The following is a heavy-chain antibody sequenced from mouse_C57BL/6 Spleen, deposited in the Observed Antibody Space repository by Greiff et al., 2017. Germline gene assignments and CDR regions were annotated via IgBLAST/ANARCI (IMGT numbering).Heavy chain of an antibody. CDR2: ISSGGSYT. CDR1: GFTFSSYG. CDR3: ARHYGELRDAMDY. V-gene: IGHV5-6*02. D-gene: IGHD1-2*01. Sequence: DVKLVESGGDLVKPGGSLKLSCAASGFTFSSYGMSWVRQTPDKRLEWVATISSGGSYTYYPDSVKGRFTISRDNAKNTLYLQMSSLKSEDTAMYYCARHYGELRDAMDYWGQGTSVTVSS. J-gene: IGHJ4*01.